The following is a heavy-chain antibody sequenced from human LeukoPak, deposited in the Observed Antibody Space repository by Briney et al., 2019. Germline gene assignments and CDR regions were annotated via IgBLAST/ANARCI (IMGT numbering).Heavy chain of an antibody. CDR2: IYYSGAT. Sequence: SETLSLTCSVSGVSMSSNYWTWIRQPPGKGLEWIGCIYYSGATNYNPSLKSRVTISVDTSKSHFSLKLSSVTAADTAVYYCARGEYCSGGTCGYYYFMDVWGKGTTVTVSS. V-gene: IGHV4-59*01. J-gene: IGHJ6*03. CDR3: ARGEYCSGGTCGYYYFMDV. D-gene: IGHD2-15*01. CDR1: GVSMSSNY.